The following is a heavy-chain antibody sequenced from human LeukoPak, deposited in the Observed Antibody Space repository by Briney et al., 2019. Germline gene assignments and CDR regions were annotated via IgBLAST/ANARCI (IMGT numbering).Heavy chain of an antibody. CDR1: GFTFSGSA. Sequence: GGSLRLSCAASGFTFSGSAMHWVRQASGKGLEWVGRIRSKANSYATVYAASVKGRFTISRDDSKNTAYLQMNSLKPEDTAIYYCTRLLEGPTPFDYWGQGTLVTVSS. D-gene: IGHD3-3*01. CDR3: TRLLEGPTPFDY. V-gene: IGHV3-73*01. CDR2: IRSKANSYAT. J-gene: IGHJ4*02.